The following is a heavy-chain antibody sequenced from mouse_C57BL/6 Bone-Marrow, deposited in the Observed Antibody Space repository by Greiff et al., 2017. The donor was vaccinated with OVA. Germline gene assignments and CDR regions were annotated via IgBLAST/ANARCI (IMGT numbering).Heavy chain of an antibody. J-gene: IGHJ2*01. CDR3: TRGDYDSFYYFDY. CDR1: GFTFSDAW. CDR2: IRNKANNHAT. V-gene: IGHV6-6*01. Sequence: EVQGVESGGGLVQPGGSMKLSCAASGFTFSDAWMDWVRQSPEKGLEWVAEIRNKANNHATYYAESVKGRFTISRDDSKSSVYLQMNSLRAEDTGIYYCTRGDYDSFYYFDYWGQGTTLTVSS. D-gene: IGHD2-4*01.